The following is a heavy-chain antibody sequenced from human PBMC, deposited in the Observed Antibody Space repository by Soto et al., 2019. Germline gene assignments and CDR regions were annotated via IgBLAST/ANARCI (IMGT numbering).Heavy chain of an antibody. V-gene: IGHV1-8*01. CDR2: MNPNSGNT. CDR3: ARSYCSSTSCYGYYYYMDV. D-gene: IGHD2-2*01. J-gene: IGHJ6*03. CDR1: GYTFTSYD. Sequence: ASVKVSCKASGYTFTSYDINWVRQATGQGLEWMGWMNPNSGNTNYAQKFQGRVTMTRDTSISTAYMELSRLRSDDTAVYYCARSYCSSTSCYGYYYYMDVWGKGTTVTVSS.